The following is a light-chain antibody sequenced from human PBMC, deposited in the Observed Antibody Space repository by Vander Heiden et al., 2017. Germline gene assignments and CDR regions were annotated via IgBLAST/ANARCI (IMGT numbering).Light chain of an antibody. CDR2: WGS. CDR1: QSLLHSNGYNY. CDR3: MQPLQTPWT. J-gene: IGKJ1*01. V-gene: IGKV2-28*01. Sequence: GEPASISCRSSQSLLHSNGYNYLDWYLQKPGQSPHLLIYWGSKRASGDPDRVSGSGSGRDFTLKISRVEAEDVGVYYCMQPLQTPWTFGQGTKVEIK.